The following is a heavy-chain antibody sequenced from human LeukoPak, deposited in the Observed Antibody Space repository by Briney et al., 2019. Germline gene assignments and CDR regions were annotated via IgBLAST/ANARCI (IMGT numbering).Heavy chain of an antibody. Sequence: SETLSLTCAVYGGSFSGYFWTWIRQPPGKGLEWIGEINHSGSTNYNPSLKSRVTISVDSSNNQFSLKLSSVTAADTAVYYCARHDKGFDYWGQGTLVTVSS. V-gene: IGHV4-34*01. CDR1: GGSFSGYF. CDR2: INHSGST. CDR3: ARHDKGFDY. J-gene: IGHJ4*02. D-gene: IGHD3-22*01.